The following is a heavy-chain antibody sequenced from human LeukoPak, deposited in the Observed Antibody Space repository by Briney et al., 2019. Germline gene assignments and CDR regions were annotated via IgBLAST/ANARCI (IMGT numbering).Heavy chain of an antibody. CDR2: LSTSTTFI. CDR1: GFTFTGYY. J-gene: IGHJ5*02. CDR3: ARSPDVVETWFDL. Sequence: GGSLRLSCAASGFTFTGYYMSWIRQAPGKGLEWVSYLSTSTTFINYADSVRGRFTISRDNAKNSLYLQMNSLRAEDTAVYYCARSPDVVETWFDLWGQGTLVTVSS. D-gene: IGHD2-21*01. V-gene: IGHV3-11*03.